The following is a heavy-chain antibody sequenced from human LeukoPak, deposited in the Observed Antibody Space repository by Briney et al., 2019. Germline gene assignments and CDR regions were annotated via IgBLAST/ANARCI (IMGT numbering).Heavy chain of an antibody. J-gene: IGHJ4*02. CDR2: IYWDDDK. Sequence: TLVNPTQTLTLTCTFSGFSLSTRGGGVGWIRQPTGKALEWLSVIYWDDDKRYSPSLKSRRTITEENSTKQMVLTMTNMDPVDTATYYCAHRRGSALDYWGQGTLVTVSS. CDR1: GFSLSTRGGG. CDR3: AHRRGSALDY. V-gene: IGHV2-5*02. D-gene: IGHD1-26*01.